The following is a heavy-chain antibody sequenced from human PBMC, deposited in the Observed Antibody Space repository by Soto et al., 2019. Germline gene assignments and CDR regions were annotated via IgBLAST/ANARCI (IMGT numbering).Heavy chain of an antibody. J-gene: IGHJ4*02. V-gene: IGHV3-23*01. CDR3: AKEAEENENVPIPGDN. CDR2: LSVSGTMR. Sequence: PGGSLRLSCAASVFSCRNYAMTGGRQAPGKGLEWVSGLSVSGTMRYYADSVRGRFIISRDNAKNTLFLQMDNLRVEDSAVYYCAKEAEENENVPIPGDNWGQGTPVTVSS. CDR1: VFSCRNYA. D-gene: IGHD1-1*01.